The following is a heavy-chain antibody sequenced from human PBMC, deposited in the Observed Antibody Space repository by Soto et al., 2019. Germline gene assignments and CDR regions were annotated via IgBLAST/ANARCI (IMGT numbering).Heavy chain of an antibody. CDR3: ATRGRLPYDFWSGSNYYYGMDV. V-gene: IGHV3-53*01. CDR2: IYSGGST. D-gene: IGHD3-3*01. Sequence: PGGSLRLSCAASGFTVSSNYMSWVRQAPGKGLEWVSVIYSGGSTYYADSVKGRFTISRDNSKNTLYLQMNSLRAEDTAVYYCATRGRLPYDFWSGSNYYYGMDVWGQGTTVTVSS. CDR1: GFTVSSNY. J-gene: IGHJ6*02.